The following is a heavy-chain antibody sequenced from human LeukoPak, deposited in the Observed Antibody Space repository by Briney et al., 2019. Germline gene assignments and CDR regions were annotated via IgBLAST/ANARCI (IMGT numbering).Heavy chain of an antibody. D-gene: IGHD5-18*01. CDR2: IYYSGST. Sequence: SETLSLTCTVSGGSISSYYWSWIRQPPGKGLEWIGYIYYSGSTNYNPSLKSRVTISVDTSHNQFSLKMTSVTAADTAVYYCASRGYNYGYVHWGQGTLVTVSS. CDR3: ASRGYNYGYVH. J-gene: IGHJ4*02. CDR1: GGSISSYY. V-gene: IGHV4-59*12.